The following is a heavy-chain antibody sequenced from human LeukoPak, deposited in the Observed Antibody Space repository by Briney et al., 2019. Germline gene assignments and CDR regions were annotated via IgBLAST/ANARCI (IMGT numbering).Heavy chain of an antibody. V-gene: IGHV3-7*01. CDR3: ATTSRSVSFDH. CDR2: IKPDGSGT. Sequence: GGSLRLSCAASGFTFTNYWMNWVRQAPGEGLEWVAHIKPDGSGTEYVDSVKGRFTISRDNAKNSLYLQMNSLTAEDTAVYYCATTSRSVSFDHWGQGTLVTVSS. CDR1: GFTFTNYW. J-gene: IGHJ4*02. D-gene: IGHD2/OR15-2a*01.